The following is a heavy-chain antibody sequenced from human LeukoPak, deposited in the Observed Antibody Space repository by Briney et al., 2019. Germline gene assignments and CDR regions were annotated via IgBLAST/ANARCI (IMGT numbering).Heavy chain of an antibody. D-gene: IGHD3-3*01. CDR3: ARGPGGYDFWSITGAFDI. CDR2: IYTSGST. Sequence: KPSETLSLTRTVSGGSISSYYWSWIPQPAGKGLEWIGRIYTSGSTNYNPSLKSRVTMSVDTSKNQFSLKLSSVTAADTAVYYCARGPGGYDFWSITGAFDIWGQGTMVTVSS. CDR1: GGSISSYY. V-gene: IGHV4-4*07. J-gene: IGHJ3*02.